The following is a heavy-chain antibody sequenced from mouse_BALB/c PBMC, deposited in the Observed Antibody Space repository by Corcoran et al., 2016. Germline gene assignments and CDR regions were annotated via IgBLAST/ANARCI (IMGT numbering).Heavy chain of an antibody. J-gene: IGHJ1*01. CDR1: GFNVKDTN. V-gene: IGHV14-3*02. CDR2: IDPANGNT. CDR3: ARWDWYFDV. Sequence: EAQLQQSGAELVKPGASVKLSCTASGFNVKDTNMHWVKQRTEHGLEWIGRIDPANGNTKYDPKFQGKATITADTSSNTAYMQLSSLTSEDTAVYYCARWDWYFDVWGAGTTVTVSS.